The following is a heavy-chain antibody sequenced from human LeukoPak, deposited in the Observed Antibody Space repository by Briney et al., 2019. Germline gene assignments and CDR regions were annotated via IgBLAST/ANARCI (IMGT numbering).Heavy chain of an antibody. Sequence: SVKVSCKASGGTFSSYAISWVRQAPGQGLEWIGGIIPIFGTANYAQKFQGRVTITADKSTSTAYMELSSLRSEDTAVYYCARGAERWLQFGFFDYWGQGTLVTVSS. V-gene: IGHV1-69*06. J-gene: IGHJ4*02. D-gene: IGHD5-24*01. CDR2: IIPIFGTA. CDR3: ARGAERWLQFGFFDY. CDR1: GGTFSSYA.